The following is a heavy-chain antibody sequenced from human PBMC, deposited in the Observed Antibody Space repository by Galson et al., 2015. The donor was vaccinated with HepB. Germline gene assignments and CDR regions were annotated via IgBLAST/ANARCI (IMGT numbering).Heavy chain of an antibody. D-gene: IGHD3-10*01. Sequence: SLRLSCAASGFTFGDYAMSWVRQAPGKGLEWVGFIRSKAYGGTTEYAASVKGRFTISRDDSKSIAYLQMNSLKTEDTAVYYCTPGSNLKGYYWGQGTLVTVSS. CDR2: IRSKAYGGTT. J-gene: IGHJ4*02. CDR1: GFTFGDYA. CDR3: TPGSNLKGYY. V-gene: IGHV3-49*04.